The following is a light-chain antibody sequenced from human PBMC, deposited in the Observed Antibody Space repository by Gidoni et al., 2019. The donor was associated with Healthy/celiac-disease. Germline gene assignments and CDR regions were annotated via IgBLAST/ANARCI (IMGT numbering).Light chain of an antibody. CDR3: QQYNISPLT. J-gene: IGKJ4*01. V-gene: IGKV1-5*03. Sequence: DIQMTQSPSTLSASVGDRVTITCRASQSISSWLAWYQQKPGKAPKLLIYKASSLESGVPSRFSGSGSGTEFTLTISSLHPDDFATYYCQQYNISPLTFGGGTKVEIK. CDR2: KAS. CDR1: QSISSW.